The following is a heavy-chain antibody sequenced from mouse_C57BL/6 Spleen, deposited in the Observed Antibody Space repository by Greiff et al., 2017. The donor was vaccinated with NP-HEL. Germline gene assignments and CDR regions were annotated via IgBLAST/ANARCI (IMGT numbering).Heavy chain of an antibody. V-gene: IGHV1-82*01. CDR3: ARSSPFDY. J-gene: IGHJ2*01. Sequence: VKLQESGPELVKPGASVKISCKASGYAFSSSWMNWVKQRPGTGLEWIGRIYPGDGDTNYNGKFKGKATLTADKSSSTAYMQLSSLTSEDSAVYFCARSSPFDYWGQGTTLTVSS. CDR1: GYAFSSSW. CDR2: IYPGDGDT.